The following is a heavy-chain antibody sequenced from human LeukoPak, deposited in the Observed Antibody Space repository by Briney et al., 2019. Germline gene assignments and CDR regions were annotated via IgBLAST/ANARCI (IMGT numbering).Heavy chain of an antibody. CDR1: GGSISSYY. D-gene: IGHD6-19*01. V-gene: IGHV4-59*01. CDR3: ARVGIAVAGTLAFDI. J-gene: IGHJ3*02. CDR2: IYYSGST. Sequence: SETLSLTCTVSGGSISSYYWSWIRQPPGEGLEWIGYIYYSGSTNYNPSLKSRVTISVDTSKNQLSLKLSSVTAADTAVYYCARVGIAVAGTLAFDIWGQGTMVTVSS.